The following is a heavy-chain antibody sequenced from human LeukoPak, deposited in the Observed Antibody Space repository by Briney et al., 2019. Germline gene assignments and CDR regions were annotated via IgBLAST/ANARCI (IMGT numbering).Heavy chain of an antibody. CDR2: ISAYNGNT. V-gene: IGHV1-18*01. Sequence: ASVKVSCKASGYTFTSYGISWVRQAPGQGLEWMGWISAYNGNTNYAQKLQGRVTVTTDTSTSTAYMELRSLRSEDTAVYYCARDEDTGIVGARFWYFDYWGQGTLVTVSS. J-gene: IGHJ4*02. CDR3: ARDEDTGIVGARFWYFDY. CDR1: GYTFTSYG. D-gene: IGHD1-26*01.